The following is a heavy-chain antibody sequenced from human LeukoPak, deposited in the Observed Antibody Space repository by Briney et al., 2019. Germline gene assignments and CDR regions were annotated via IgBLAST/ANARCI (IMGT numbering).Heavy chain of an antibody. CDR1: GFTVSNYA. J-gene: IGHJ4*02. Sequence: GGSLRLSCSASGFTVSNYAMHWVRQAPGKGLEYVSAIDVIGGGTYYADSVKGRFTIFRDSSKNTLNLRMSSLRAEDTAVYYCMTRDSIGYWGQGTLVTVSS. CDR2: IDVIGGGT. CDR3: MTRDSIGY. V-gene: IGHV3-64D*09. D-gene: IGHD3-22*01.